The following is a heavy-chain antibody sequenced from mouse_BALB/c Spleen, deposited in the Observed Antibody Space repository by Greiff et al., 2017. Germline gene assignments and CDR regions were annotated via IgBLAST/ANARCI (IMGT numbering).Heavy chain of an antibody. CDR2: ISSGGGST. J-gene: IGHJ1*01. CDR1: GFAFSSYD. V-gene: IGHV5-12-1*01. D-gene: IGHD2-4*01. CDR3: ARHLRDYDGGVWYFDV. Sequence: EVKLQESGGGLVKPGGSLKLSCAASGFAFSSYDMSWVRQTPEKRLEWVAYISSGGGSTYYPDTVKGRFTISRDNAKNTLYLQMSSLKSEDTAMYYCARHLRDYDGGVWYFDVWGAGTTVTVSS.